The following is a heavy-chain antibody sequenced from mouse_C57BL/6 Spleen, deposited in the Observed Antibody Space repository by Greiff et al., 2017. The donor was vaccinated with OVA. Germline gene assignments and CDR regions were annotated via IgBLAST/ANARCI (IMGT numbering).Heavy chain of an antibody. CDR1: GFTFSDYG. V-gene: IGHV5-17*01. CDR3: ARVSLYYYAMDY. J-gene: IGHJ4*01. D-gene: IGHD6-1*01. CDR2: ISSGSSTI. Sequence: EVQLVESGGGLVKPGGSLKLSCAASGFTFSDYGMHWVRQAPEKGLEWVPYISSGSSTIYYADTVKGRFTISRDNAKNTLFLQMTSLRSEDTAMYYCARVSLYYYAMDYWGQGTSVTVSS.